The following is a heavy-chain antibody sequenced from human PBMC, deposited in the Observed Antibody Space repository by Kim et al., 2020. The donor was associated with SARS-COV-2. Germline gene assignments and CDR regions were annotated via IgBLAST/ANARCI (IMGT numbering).Heavy chain of an antibody. V-gene: IGHV4-39*07. CDR2: MHYRGNT. CDR1: GGSISSDNYY. J-gene: IGHJ6*02. Sequence: SETLSLTCTVSGGSISSDNYYWGWIRQPPGKGLEWIGSMHYRGNTYYNPSLKSRVTISVDTSKNQFSLKLSSVTAADTAVYYCARDGALGGGSYGMDVWGQGTTVTVSS. CDR3: ARDGALGGGSYGMDV. D-gene: IGHD5-12*01.